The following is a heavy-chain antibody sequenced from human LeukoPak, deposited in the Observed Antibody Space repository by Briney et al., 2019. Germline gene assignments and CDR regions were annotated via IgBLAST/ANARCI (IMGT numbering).Heavy chain of an antibody. D-gene: IGHD6-13*01. CDR2: IYSSLST. V-gene: IGHV4-39*07. CDR1: GDSILCISYS. Sequence: KPSETLFLTCSVHGDSILCISYSWGCMRQPPGKGLDWPERIYSSLSTYNYPSLQHRVTLAVDKSKNKYSLILRSVTAADTAVYYCARWQAAAGTHVGDFWGQGTLVTVSS. J-gene: IGHJ4*02. CDR3: ARWQAAAGTHVGDF.